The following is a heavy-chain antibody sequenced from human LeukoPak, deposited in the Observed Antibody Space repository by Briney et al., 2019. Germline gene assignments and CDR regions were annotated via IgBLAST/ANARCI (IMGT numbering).Heavy chain of an antibody. D-gene: IGHD2-2*02. Sequence: GASVKVSCKASGYTFTGYYMHWVRQAPGQGLEWMGWINPNSGGTNYAQKFQGRVTMTRDTSISTAYMELSRLKSDDTAVYYCASRLKEYCSSTSCYTRRAPAPDYWGQGTLVTVSS. CDR1: GYTFTGYY. CDR3: ASRLKEYCSSTSCYTRRAPAPDY. CDR2: INPNSGGT. V-gene: IGHV1-2*02. J-gene: IGHJ4*02.